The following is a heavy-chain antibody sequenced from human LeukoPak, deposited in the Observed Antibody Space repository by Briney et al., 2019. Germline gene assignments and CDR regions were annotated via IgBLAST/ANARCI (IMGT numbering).Heavy chain of an antibody. CDR1: GFTSSNYA. V-gene: IGHV3-23*01. CDR3: AKDDAWLRFGE. CDR2: ISGSGGDT. J-gene: IGHJ4*02. Sequence: GGSLRLSCAASGFTSSNYAMGWVRQAPGKGLEWVSDISGSGGDTNYADSVKGRFTISRDNSKNTLYLQMNSLRAEDAAVYYCAKDDAWLRFGEWSQGTLVTVSS. D-gene: IGHD3-10*01.